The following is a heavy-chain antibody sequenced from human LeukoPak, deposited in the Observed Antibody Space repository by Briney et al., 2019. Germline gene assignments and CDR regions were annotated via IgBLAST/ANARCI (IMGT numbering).Heavy chain of an antibody. CDR2: ISGDGATT. J-gene: IGHJ3*02. CDR1: GVTFDDYA. Sequence: GGSLRLSCAASGVTFDDYAMHWVRQAPGKGLEWVALISGDGATTYYAASVKGRFTISRDNKKNVLYLQMNNLETEDTALFYCAKDLSSVFDALNIWGQGTLVTVSS. V-gene: IGHV3-43*02. CDR3: AKDLSSVFDALNI. D-gene: IGHD3-10*01.